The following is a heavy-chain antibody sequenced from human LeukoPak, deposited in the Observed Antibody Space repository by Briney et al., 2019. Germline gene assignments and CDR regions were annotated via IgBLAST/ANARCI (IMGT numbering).Heavy chain of an antibody. J-gene: IGHJ4*02. D-gene: IGHD3-22*01. CDR3: TRDLQYYDTSGYVAPLIDY. CDR2: IKQDGSLK. CDR1: GFTFSNHW. V-gene: IGHV3-7*01. Sequence: GGSLRLSCAASGFTFSNHWMSWVRQAPGKGLEWVANIKQDGSLKYYVDSVKGRFTISRDNAENSLYLQLNSLRAEDTAVYYCTRDLQYYDTSGYVAPLIDYWGQGTLVTVSS.